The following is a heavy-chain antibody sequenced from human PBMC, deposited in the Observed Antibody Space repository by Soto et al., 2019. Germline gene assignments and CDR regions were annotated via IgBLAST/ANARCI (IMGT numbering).Heavy chain of an antibody. CDR1: GYTFTSYG. J-gene: IGHJ4*02. CDR2: ISTWRDDK. CDR3: ARLNSDYAVDY. Sequence: QVQVVQSGPELKEPRASVKVSCKASGYTFTSYGFSWLRQAPGQRPEWMGWISTWRDDKRDAQKFRDRVTMTTDTSTSTAHMELRGLRSDDTAVYYCARLNSDYAVDYWGQGTLVTVSS. D-gene: IGHD3-16*01. V-gene: IGHV1-18*04.